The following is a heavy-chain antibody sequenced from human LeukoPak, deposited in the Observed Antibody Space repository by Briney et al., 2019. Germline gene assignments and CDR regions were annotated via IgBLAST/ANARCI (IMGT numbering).Heavy chain of an antibody. Sequence: ASVKVSCKASGYTFTDYYMHWVQQAPGKGLEWMGLVDPEDGETIYAEKFQGRVTITADTSTDTAYMELSSLRSEDTAVYYCATGMGSYPREYWGQGTLVTVSS. V-gene: IGHV1-69-2*01. CDR1: GYTFTDYY. J-gene: IGHJ4*02. CDR2: VDPEDGET. D-gene: IGHD1-26*01. CDR3: ATGMGSYPREY.